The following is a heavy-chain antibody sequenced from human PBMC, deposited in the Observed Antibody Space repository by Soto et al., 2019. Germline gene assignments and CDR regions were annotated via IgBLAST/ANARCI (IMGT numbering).Heavy chain of an antibody. V-gene: IGHV1-18*01. J-gene: IGHJ6*02. CDR1: GYTFLNYD. Sequence: QVQLVQSGAEVKRPGASVKVSCKASGYTFLNYDVAWVRRAPGQGLEWLGWISISKGKTYYEQRLQGRVTMTKDTATTTTYMEVTSLRSEGTSVYFCGRKGYIGNFGLDVWGQGTTVTVSS. CDR2: ISISKGKT. CDR3: GRKGYIGNFGLDV. D-gene: IGHD5-12*01.